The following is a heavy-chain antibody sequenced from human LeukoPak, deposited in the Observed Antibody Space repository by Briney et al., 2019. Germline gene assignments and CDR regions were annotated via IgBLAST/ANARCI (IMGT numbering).Heavy chain of an antibody. J-gene: IGHJ6*03. D-gene: IGHD6-6*01. CDR2: IYHSGST. Sequence: SETLSLTCTVSADSISNDYFWGWIRQPPGKGLEWIGSIYHSGSTYYNPSLKSRVTISVDTSKNQFSLKLSSVTAADTAVYYCARDWGVSARPGYMDVWGKGTTVTASS. CDR1: ADSISNDYF. V-gene: IGHV4-38-2*02. CDR3: ARDWGVSARPGYMDV.